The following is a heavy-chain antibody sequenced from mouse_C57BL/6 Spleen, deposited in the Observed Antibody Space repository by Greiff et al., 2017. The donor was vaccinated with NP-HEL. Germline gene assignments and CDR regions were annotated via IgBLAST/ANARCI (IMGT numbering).Heavy chain of an antibody. V-gene: IGHV14-4*01. Sequence: EVQLQQSGAELVRPGASVKLSCTASGFNIKDDYMHWVKQRPEQGLEWIGWIDPENGDTEYASKFQGKGTIPAGTSSKPAYLQLSSLTSEATAVYYCTTYGSSPYFDVWGTGTTVTVSS. CDR1: GFNIKDDY. D-gene: IGHD1-1*01. CDR2: IDPENGDT. CDR3: TTYGSSPYFDV. J-gene: IGHJ1*03.